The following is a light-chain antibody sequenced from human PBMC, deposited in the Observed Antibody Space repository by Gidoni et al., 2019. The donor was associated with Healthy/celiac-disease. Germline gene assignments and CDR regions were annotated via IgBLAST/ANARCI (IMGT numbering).Light chain of an antibody. CDR1: PSVSSSY. J-gene: IGKJ3*01. Sequence: EIVLTQSPGPLSLSPGARATLSCRASPSVSSSYLAWYQQKPGQAPRLLIYGASSRATGIPDRFSGSESGTDFTLTISRLEPEDFAVYYCQQYGSTLFTFGPGTKVDIK. CDR2: GAS. V-gene: IGKV3-20*01. CDR3: QQYGSTLFT.